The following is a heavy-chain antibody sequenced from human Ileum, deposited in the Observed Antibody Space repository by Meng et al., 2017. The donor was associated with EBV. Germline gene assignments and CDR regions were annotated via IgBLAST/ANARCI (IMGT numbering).Heavy chain of an antibody. Sequence: QVQLVESGGGVVQPGRSLRLSRAASGFPFSEFALHWVRQGPGKGLEWVAVMSSDGSNEYYAESVQGRFTISRDNSKNTLYLQMNSLRVEDTAMYYCAQVPHVYCDGSRCSEYYHLWGQGTLVTVSS. CDR3: AQVPHVYCDGSRCSEYYHL. D-gene: IGHD2-21*01. CDR2: MSSDGSNE. CDR1: GFPFSEFA. J-gene: IGHJ1*01. V-gene: IGHV3-30*03.